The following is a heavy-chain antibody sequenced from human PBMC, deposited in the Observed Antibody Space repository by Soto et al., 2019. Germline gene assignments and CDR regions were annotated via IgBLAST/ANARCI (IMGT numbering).Heavy chain of an antibody. CDR1: GASISSSSYY. J-gene: IGHJ5*02. Sequence: SETLSLTCTVSGASISSSSYYWGWIRQPPGKGLEWIGTIYSSGNTYYNPSLKGRVTISVDTSKNQLSLNLNSVTAADTAVYYCARQKAIAVAAHFDPWGQGTLVTVSS. CDR2: IYSSGNT. CDR3: ARQKAIAVAAHFDP. V-gene: IGHV4-39*01. D-gene: IGHD6-19*01.